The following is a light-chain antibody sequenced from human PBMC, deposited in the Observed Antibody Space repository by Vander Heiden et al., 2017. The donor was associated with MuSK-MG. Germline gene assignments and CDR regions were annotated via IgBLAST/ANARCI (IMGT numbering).Light chain of an antibody. J-gene: IGKJ1*01. CDR3: QQEDYTQWT. CDR1: QSVLYSSNNKNY. V-gene: IGKV4-1*01. CDR2: WAS. Sequence: DIVMTQSPDSLAVSLGERATINCKSSQSVLYSSNNKNYLAWYQQKPGQPPKLLIYWASTRESGVPDRFSGSGYGTDFTLTISSLQAEDVAVYYCQQEDYTQWTFGQGTKVEVK.